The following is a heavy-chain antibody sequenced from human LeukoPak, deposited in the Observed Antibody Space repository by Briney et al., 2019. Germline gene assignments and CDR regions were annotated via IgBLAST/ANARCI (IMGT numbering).Heavy chain of an antibody. V-gene: IGHV3-48*03. J-gene: IGHJ5*02. Sequence: GGSLRCSCSAAGFTCCSYEMNWVGPAPGQGLEWGSYISSSVSTIYYADSVKGRFTMYRDNAKDSLYLQMNRLRAENTAVYYCARSHYGSGIRWFDPWGQGNLVTVSP. CDR2: ISSSVSTI. D-gene: IGHD3-10*01. CDR1: GFTCCSYE. CDR3: ARSHYGSGIRWFDP.